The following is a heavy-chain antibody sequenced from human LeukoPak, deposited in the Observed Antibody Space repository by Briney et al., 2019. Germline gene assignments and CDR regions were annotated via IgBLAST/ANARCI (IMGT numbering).Heavy chain of an antibody. CDR1: GFTFTYYW. CDR3: ARDGTAAGLYFDL. J-gene: IGHJ4*01. Sequence: GGSLRLSCEVSGFTFTYYWMNWVRQAPGKGPEWVASIRQDGSEKTYVDSVKGRFTISRDNTKNSLSLQLNGLRAEDTAVYYCARDGTAAGLYFDLWGQGTLVTVSS. V-gene: IGHV3-7*01. D-gene: IGHD6-13*01. CDR2: IRQDGSEK.